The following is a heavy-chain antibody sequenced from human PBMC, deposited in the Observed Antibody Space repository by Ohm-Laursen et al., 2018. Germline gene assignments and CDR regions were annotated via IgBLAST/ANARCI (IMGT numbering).Heavy chain of an antibody. CDR3: ARQEGYCSSTSCYEVWFDP. V-gene: IGHV4-59*08. J-gene: IGHJ5*02. CDR2: INYSGNT. Sequence: GTLSLTCSVSGGAISNYYWSWIRQPPGKGLEWIGHINYSGNTNYNPSLKSRVTISVDTSKNQFSLKLSSVTAADTAVYYCARQEGYCSSTSCYEVWFDPWGQGTLVTVSS. CDR1: GGAISNYY. D-gene: IGHD2-2*01.